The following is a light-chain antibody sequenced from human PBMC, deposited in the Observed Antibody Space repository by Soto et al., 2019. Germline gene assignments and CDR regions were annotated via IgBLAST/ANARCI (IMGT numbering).Light chain of an antibody. J-gene: IGKJ1*01. CDR3: QQSYSSPPT. Sequence: DIQMTQSPSSLSASVGDRVTVTCRASQSISTYLNWYQQIPGKAPKLLISKASTLRGGVPSRFSGRGSGTDFTLTISSLQPEDFATYFCQQSYSSPPTFGQGTKVDIK. V-gene: IGKV1-39*01. CDR2: KAS. CDR1: QSISTY.